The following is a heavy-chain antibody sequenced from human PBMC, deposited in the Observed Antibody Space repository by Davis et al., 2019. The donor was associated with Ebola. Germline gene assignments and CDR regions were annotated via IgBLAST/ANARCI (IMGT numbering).Heavy chain of an antibody. CDR3: ARGFRDYIWGSYRYTGWFDP. CDR2: INHSGST. CDR1: GFTFSSYW. V-gene: IGHV4-34*01. J-gene: IGHJ5*02. D-gene: IGHD3-16*02. Sequence: ESLKISCAASGFTFSSYWMSWVRQAPGKGLEWIGEINHSGSTNYNPSLKSRVTISVDTSKNQFSLKLSSVTAADTAVYYCARGFRDYIWGSYRYTGWFDPWGQGTLVTVSS.